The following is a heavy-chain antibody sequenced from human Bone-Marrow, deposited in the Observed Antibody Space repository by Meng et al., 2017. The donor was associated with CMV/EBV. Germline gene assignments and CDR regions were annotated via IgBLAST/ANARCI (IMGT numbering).Heavy chain of an antibody. V-gene: IGHV3-21*01. Sequence: GESLKISCAASGFTFSSYSMNWVRQAPGKGLEWVSSISSSSSYIYYAGSVKGRFTISRDNAKKSLYLQMKSLRAEDTAVYYCVRGCSTSCYYGMDVWGQGTTVTVSS. D-gene: IGHD2-2*01. J-gene: IGHJ6*02. CDR2: ISSSSSYI. CDR1: GFTFSSYS. CDR3: VRGCSTSCYYGMDV.